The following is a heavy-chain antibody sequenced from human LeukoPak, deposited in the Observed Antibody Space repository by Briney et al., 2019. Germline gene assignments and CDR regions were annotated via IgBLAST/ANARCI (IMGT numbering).Heavy chain of an antibody. V-gene: IGHV1-69*13. CDR1: GGTLSSYA. D-gene: IGHD2-21*02. CDR3: ARSRLAYCGGDCYTFDY. Sequence: SVKVSCKASGGTLSSYAISWVRQAPGQGLEWMGGIIPIFGTANYAQKFQGRVTITADESTSTAYMELSSLRSEDTAVYYCARSRLAYCGGDCYTFDYWGQGTLVTVSS. J-gene: IGHJ4*02. CDR2: IIPIFGTA.